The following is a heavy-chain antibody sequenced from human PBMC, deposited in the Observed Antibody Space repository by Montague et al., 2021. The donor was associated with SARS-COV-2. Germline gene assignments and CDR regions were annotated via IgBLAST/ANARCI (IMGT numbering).Heavy chain of an antibody. Sequence: SETLSLTCTVSGDSINTYYWNWIRQPPAKGLEWLGSIFYTGSTNYNPSLKSRVTISLDTSKNQFFLKVTSVTAADTAVYYCARQAAGSYFYYGVDVWGQGTTVTVSS. V-gene: IGHV4-59*12. D-gene: IGHD6-13*01. CDR3: ARQAAGSYFYYGVDV. CDR1: GDSINTYY. CDR2: IFYTGST. J-gene: IGHJ6*02.